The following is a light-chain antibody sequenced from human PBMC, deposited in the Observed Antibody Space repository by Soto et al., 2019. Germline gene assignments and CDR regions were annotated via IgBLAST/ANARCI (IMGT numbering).Light chain of an antibody. CDR2: RNT. J-gene: IGLJ2*01. CDR1: TSNIGSDT. CDR3: ASWDDSLDVVV. V-gene: IGLV1-44*01. Sequence: QLVLTQPHSASGTPGQRVTISCSGSTSNIGSDTVNWYQQLPGTAPKLLIYRNTQRPSGVPDRFSGSKSGASASLAISGLQSEDEADYYCASWDDSLDVVVLGGGTKLTVL.